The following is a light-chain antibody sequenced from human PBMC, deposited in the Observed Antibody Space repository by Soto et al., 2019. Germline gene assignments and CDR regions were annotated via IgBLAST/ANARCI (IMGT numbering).Light chain of an antibody. CDR1: QSVSSSY. J-gene: IGKJ4*01. CDR3: QQYNNWPPLT. CDR2: GAS. V-gene: IGKV3-20*01. Sequence: EIVLTQSPGTLSLSPGERATLSCRASQSVSSSYLAWYQQKPGQAPRLLIYGASSRATGIPDRFSGSGSGTDFTLTISILEPEDFAVYYCQQYNNWPPLTFGGGTKVEIK.